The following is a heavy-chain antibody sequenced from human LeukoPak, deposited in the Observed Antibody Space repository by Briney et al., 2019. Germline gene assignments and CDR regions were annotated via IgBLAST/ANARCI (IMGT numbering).Heavy chain of an antibody. J-gene: IGHJ4*02. CDR1: GYTFTSYD. CDR2: MNPNSGNT. D-gene: IGHD6-6*01. CDR3: ARVKSSSSGIIGY. V-gene: IGHV1-8*03. Sequence: ASVKVSCKASGYTFTSYDINWVRHATGQGLEWMGWMNPNSGNTGYAQKFQGRVTITRNTSISTAYMELSSLRSEDTAVYYCARVKSSSSGIIGYWGQGSLVTVSS.